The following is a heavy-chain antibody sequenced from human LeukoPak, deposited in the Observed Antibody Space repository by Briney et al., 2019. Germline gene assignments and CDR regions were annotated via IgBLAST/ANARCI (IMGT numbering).Heavy chain of an antibody. V-gene: IGHV4-34*01. CDR2: INHSGST. CDR1: GGSFSGYY. D-gene: IGHD6-19*01. J-gene: IGHJ4*02. CDR3: ASGASAVAAY. Sequence: SETLSLTCAVYGGSFSGYYWSWIRQPPGKGLEWIGEINHSGSTNYNPSLKSRVTISVDTSKNQFSLKLSSVTAADTAVYYCASGASAVAAYWGQGTLVTVSS.